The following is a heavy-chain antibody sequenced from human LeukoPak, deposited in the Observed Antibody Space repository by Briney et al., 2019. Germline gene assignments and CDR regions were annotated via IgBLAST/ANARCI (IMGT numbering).Heavy chain of an antibody. CDR3: AASGVLVAGYPFDY. CDR2: VYYFGHT. J-gene: IGHJ4*02. CDR1: GASISSYY. D-gene: IGHD6-19*01. Sequence: PSETLSLTCTVSGASISSYYWSWIRQPPGKGLEWIGYVYYFGHTNYNPSLKSRVTILVDTSKNQFSLNLISVTAAGTAVYYCAASGVLVAGYPFDYWGQGTLVTVSS. V-gene: IGHV4-59*13.